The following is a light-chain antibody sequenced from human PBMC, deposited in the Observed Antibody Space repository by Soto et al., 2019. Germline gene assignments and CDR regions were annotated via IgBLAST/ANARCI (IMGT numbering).Light chain of an antibody. Sequence: QSALTQPPSASGTPGQRVTISCSGSSSNIGSNTVHWYQQLPGTAPKLLIYSNNQRPSGVPDRFSGSKSGTSASLAISGLQSEDEADYYCAGWDDSLNGPVFGGGTQLTVL. CDR3: AGWDDSLNGPV. CDR1: SSNIGSNT. J-gene: IGLJ2*01. V-gene: IGLV1-44*01. CDR2: SNN.